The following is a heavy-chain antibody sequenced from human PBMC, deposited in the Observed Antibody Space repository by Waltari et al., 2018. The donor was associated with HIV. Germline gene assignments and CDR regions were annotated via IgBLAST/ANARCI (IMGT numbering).Heavy chain of an antibody. J-gene: IGHJ4*02. CDR1: GFTLRSYA. Sequence: EVQLLESGGGLVQPGGSLRLSCAASGFTLRSYAMSWVRQAPGKGLEWVSALSDSGDTTYYADSVRGRFTISRDNSKNTLFLQMNSLRAEDTAVYYCAKVSGDWGWGQGTLVTVSS. D-gene: IGHD7-27*01. V-gene: IGHV3-23*01. CDR3: AKVSGDWG. CDR2: LSDSGDTT.